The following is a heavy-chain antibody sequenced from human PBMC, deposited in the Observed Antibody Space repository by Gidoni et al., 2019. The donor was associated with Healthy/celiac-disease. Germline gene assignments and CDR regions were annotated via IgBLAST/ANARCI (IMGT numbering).Heavy chain of an antibody. CDR3: ARGYDSSGYYGVGAFDI. V-gene: IGHV1-69*01. Sequence: QVQLVQPGAEVKKPGSSVKVSCKASGGTFSSYAISWVRQAPGQGLEWMGGIIPIFGTANYAQKFQGRVTITADESTSTAYMELSSLRSEDTAVYYCARGYDSSGYYGVGAFDIWGQGTMVTVSS. CDR2: IIPIFGTA. J-gene: IGHJ3*02. D-gene: IGHD3-22*01. CDR1: GGTFSSYA.